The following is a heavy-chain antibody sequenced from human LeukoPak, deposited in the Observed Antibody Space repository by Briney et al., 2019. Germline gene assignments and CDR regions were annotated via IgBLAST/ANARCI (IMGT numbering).Heavy chain of an antibody. CDR2: IYYSGST. V-gene: IGHV4-59*12. CDR1: GGSISSYY. J-gene: IGHJ4*02. D-gene: IGHD3-10*01. Sequence: SETLSLTCTVSGGSISSYYWSWIRQPPGKGLEWIGYIYYSGSTNYNPSLKSRVTISVDTSKNQFSLKLSSVTAADTAVYYCARDSRRITMVRGVKTSTFDYWGQGTLVTVSS. CDR3: ARDSRRITMVRGVKTSTFDY.